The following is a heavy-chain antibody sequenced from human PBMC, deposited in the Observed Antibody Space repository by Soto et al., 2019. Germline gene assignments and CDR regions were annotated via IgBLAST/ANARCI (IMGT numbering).Heavy chain of an antibody. CDR3: ARALGRIVGYFDP. CDR1: GYSFISYW. CDR2: IYPGDSDT. Sequence: PGESLKISCKGPGYSFISYWIGWVRQRPGKGLEWMGIIYPGDSDTRYSSSFQGQVTISAEKSTSTAYLQWTSLKASDTAIYYCARALGRIVGYFDPWGQGTLVTVSS. D-gene: IGHD1-26*01. J-gene: IGHJ5*02. V-gene: IGHV5-51*01.